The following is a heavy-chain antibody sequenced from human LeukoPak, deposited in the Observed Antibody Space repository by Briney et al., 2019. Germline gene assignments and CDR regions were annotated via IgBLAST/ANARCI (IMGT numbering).Heavy chain of an antibody. V-gene: IGHV3-48*04. Sequence: PGGSLRLSCAASGFTFSRYSMNWVRQAPGKGLEWVLYISRSGSTIHYADSVKGRFTISRDNAKSSLFLQMNSLRAEDTAVYYCARDGGATMVRGVATYDSWGQGTLVTVSS. J-gene: IGHJ4*02. CDR2: ISRSGSTI. CDR1: GFTFSRYS. CDR3: ARDGGATMVRGVATYDS. D-gene: IGHD3-10*01.